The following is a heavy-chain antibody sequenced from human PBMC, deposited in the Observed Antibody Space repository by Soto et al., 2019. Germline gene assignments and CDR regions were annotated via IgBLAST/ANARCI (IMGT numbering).Heavy chain of an antibody. Sequence: SVKVSCKASGYTFTSYDINWVRQATGQGLEWMGWMNPNSGNTGYAQKFQGRVTMTRNTSISTAYMELSSLRSEDTAVYYCAAYYDFWSGPTVYGMDVWGQGTTVTVSS. CDR3: AAYYDFWSGPTVYGMDV. J-gene: IGHJ6*02. V-gene: IGHV1-8*01. CDR1: GYTFTSYD. CDR2: MNPNSGNT. D-gene: IGHD3-3*01.